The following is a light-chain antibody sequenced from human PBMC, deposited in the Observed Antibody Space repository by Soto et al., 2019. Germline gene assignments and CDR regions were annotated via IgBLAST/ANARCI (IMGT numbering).Light chain of an antibody. J-gene: IGKJ2*03. CDR3: QQYGSSPGYS. CDR1: QSVSSN. CDR2: GTS. Sequence: EIVMTQSPATLSVSPGERATLSCRASQSVSSNLAWYQQKPGQAPRLLIHGTSNRATGIPDRFSGSGSGTDFTLTISRLEPEDFAVYYCQQYGSSPGYSFGQGTKLEIK. V-gene: IGKV3-20*01.